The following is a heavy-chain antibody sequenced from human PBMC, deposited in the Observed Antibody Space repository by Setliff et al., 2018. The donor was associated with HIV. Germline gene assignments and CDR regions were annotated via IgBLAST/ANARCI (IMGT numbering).Heavy chain of an antibody. D-gene: IGHD5-18*01. CDR2: MYHSGST. V-gene: IGHV4-31*03. CDR1: GGSISSGGYY. Sequence: PSETLSLTCTVSGGSISSGGYYWSWIRQHPGKGLEWIGYMYHSGSTHYNPSLKSRLTISRDTSKNQFSLRMKSVTAADTAVYYCAREGKTALVTKYFDYWGQGTLVTVSS. J-gene: IGHJ4*02. CDR3: AREGKTALVTKYFDY.